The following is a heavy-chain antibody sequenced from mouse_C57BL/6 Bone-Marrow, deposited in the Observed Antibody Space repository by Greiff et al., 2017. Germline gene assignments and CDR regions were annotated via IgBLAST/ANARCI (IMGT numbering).Heavy chain of an antibody. CDR1: GFNIKDDY. J-gene: IGHJ2*01. CDR3: TTFYYGYDVDY. V-gene: IGHV14-4*01. D-gene: IGHD2-2*01. Sequence: EVQLVESGAELVRPGASVKLSCTASGFNIKDDYMHWVKQRPEQGLEWIGWIDPENGDTEYASKFQGKATITADTSSNTAYLQLSSLTSEDTAVYYCTTFYYGYDVDYWGQGTTLTVSS. CDR2: IDPENGDT.